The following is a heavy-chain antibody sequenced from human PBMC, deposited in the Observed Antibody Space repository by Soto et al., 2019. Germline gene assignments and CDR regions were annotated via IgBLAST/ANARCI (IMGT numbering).Heavy chain of an antibody. D-gene: IGHD2-15*01. V-gene: IGHV4-30-4*01. CDR3: ARHTPAISISDH. CDR2: IYYSGST. J-gene: IGHJ4*02. Sequence: SETLSLTCTVSGGSISSGDYYWSWIRQPPGKGLEWIGYIYYSGSTYYNPSLKSRVTISVDTSKNQFSLKLSSVTAADTAVYYCARHTPAISISDHLGQGTLVTVSS. CDR1: GGSISSGDYY.